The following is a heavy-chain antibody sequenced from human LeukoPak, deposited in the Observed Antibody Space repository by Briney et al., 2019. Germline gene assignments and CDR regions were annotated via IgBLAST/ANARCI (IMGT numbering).Heavy chain of an antibody. CDR2: IRAYNGNT. CDR3: ARGWGAVVGTAEYFRH. V-gene: IGHV1-18*01. J-gene: IGHJ1*01. CDR1: GYTLTSYS. Sequence: GASVKVSRKASGYTLTSYSTSWVCPTPAQGHEWMGCIRAYNGNTNYAQKVQGRVTMTTDTSTSTAYMELSSLRSDDTAVYYCARGWGAVVGTAEYFRHWGQGTLVTVSS. D-gene: IGHD6-13*01.